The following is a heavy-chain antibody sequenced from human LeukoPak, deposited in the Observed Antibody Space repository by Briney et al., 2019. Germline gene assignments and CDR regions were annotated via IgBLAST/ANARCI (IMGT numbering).Heavy chain of an antibody. J-gene: IGHJ4*01. CDR3: ARALYSYGVLDY. CDR1: GFTFNTYG. CDR2: IWYDGSNK. V-gene: IGHV3-33*01. D-gene: IGHD5-18*01. Sequence: GGSLRLSCAASGFTFNTYGMHWVRQAPGKGLEWVAVIWYDGSNKYFADSVKGRFTISRDNSKNSLYLQMNSLRAEDTAMYYCARALYSYGVLDYWGHGTLVSVSP.